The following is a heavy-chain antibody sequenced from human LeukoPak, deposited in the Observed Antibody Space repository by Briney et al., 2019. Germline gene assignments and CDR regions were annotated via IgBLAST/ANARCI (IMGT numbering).Heavy chain of an antibody. Sequence: GGSLRLSCAASGFTFSSYEMNWVRQAPGKGLEWVSYISSSGSTIYYADSVKGQFTISRDNAKNSLYLQMNSLRAEDTAVYYCARTKTDGYYGSGRYFDYWGQGTLVTVSS. CDR2: ISSSGSTI. CDR3: ARTKTDGYYGSGRYFDY. V-gene: IGHV3-48*03. J-gene: IGHJ4*02. D-gene: IGHD3-10*01. CDR1: GFTFSSYE.